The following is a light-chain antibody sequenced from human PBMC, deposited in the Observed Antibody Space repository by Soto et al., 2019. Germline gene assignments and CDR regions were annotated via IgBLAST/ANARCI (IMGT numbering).Light chain of an antibody. Sequence: AIQVTQSPSSLPPYGGDRVTITSRAGQNIRGALAGYQQKPGKAPKLLIYDVSPVQSGVPSRFSGRGSGTEFTLTITSLQPEDFATYYCQQFNIYPITFGQGTRLDI. CDR2: DVS. V-gene: IGKV1-13*02. J-gene: IGKJ5*01. CDR1: QNIRGA. CDR3: QQFNIYPIT.